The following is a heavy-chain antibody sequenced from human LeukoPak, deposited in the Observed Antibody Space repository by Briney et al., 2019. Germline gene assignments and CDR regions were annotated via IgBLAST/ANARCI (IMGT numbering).Heavy chain of an antibody. Sequence: PSETLSLTCTVSGGSISSSSYYWGGIRQPPGKGLEWIGTIYYSGSTYYNPSLKSRVTISVDTSTHQFSLKLSSVTAADTAVYYCARNVQGLTVTPDHWGQGTLVTVSS. CDR2: IYYSGST. CDR3: ARNVQGLTVTPDH. J-gene: IGHJ4*02. D-gene: IGHD4-17*01. V-gene: IGHV4-39*01. CDR1: GGSISSSSYY.